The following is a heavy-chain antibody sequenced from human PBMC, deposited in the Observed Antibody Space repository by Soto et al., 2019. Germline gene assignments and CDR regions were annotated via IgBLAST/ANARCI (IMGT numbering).Heavy chain of an antibody. CDR2: IYPGDSDT. V-gene: IGHV5-51*01. Sequence: PGESLKISCKGSGYSFTSYWIGWVRQMPGKGLEWMGFIYPGDSDTRYSPSFQGQVTISADKSISTAYLQWSSLKASDTAMYYCARLGSTDYYGMDVWGQGTTVTVSS. CDR3: ARLGSTDYYGMDV. CDR1: GYSFTSYW. J-gene: IGHJ6*02. D-gene: IGHD6-13*01.